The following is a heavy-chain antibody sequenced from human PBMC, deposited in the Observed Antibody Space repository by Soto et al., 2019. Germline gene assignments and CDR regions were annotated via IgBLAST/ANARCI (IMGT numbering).Heavy chain of an antibody. CDR1: DGSIIGHD. CDR3: ASDRYSSPSGYFDY. D-gene: IGHD6-6*01. CDR2: IYYSGST. Sequence: FATQSHSWTVADGSIIGHDGSWIRQPPGKGLEWIGYIYYSGSTNYNPSLKSRVTISVDTSKNQFSLKLSSVTAADTAVYYCASDRYSSPSGYFDYWAQGTLVTVSS. V-gene: IGHV4-59*11. J-gene: IGHJ4*02.